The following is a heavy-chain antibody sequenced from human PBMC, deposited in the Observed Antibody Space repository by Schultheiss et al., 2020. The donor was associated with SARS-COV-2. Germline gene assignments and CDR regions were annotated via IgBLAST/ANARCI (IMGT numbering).Heavy chain of an antibody. CDR2: IYHSGST. CDR1: GGSISNYY. D-gene: IGHD3-3*01. J-gene: IGHJ4*02. CDR3: ARESGGSNFDF. V-gene: IGHV4-59*01. Sequence: SETLSLTCTVSGGSISNYYWSWIRQPPGKGLEWIGFIYHSGSTNYNPSLKSRVMISVDMSKNQFSLKLRSVTAADTAVYYCARESGGSNFDFWGQGILVTVSP.